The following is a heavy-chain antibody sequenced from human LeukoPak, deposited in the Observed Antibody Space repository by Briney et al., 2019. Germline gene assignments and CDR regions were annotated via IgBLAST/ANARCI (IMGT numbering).Heavy chain of an antibody. D-gene: IGHD1-26*01. J-gene: IGHJ4*02. CDR1: GFTFSNYW. Sequence: GGSLRLSCAASGFTFSNYWMRWVREARGKALVWVANIDQEGSEQYYVDSVKGRFNISRDNAKNSLYLQMNTLSAEDTAVYYCARASYSRRCFAYYWGQGTLVTVSS. CDR2: IDQEGSEQ. CDR3: ARASYSRRCFAYY. V-gene: IGHV3-7*01.